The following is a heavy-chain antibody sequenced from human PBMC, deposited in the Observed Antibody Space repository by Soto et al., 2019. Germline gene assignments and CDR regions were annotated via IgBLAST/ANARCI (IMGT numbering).Heavy chain of an antibody. V-gene: IGHV3-48*01. CDR3: AKSLYSSSWYYFDY. CDR1: GFTFSSYS. J-gene: IGHJ4*02. CDR2: ISSSSNK. Sequence: GGSLRLSCAASGFTFSSYSMNWVRQAPGKGLEWVSYISSSSNKYYADSVKGRFTISRDNSKNTLYLQMNSLRAEDTAVYYCAKSLYSSSWYYFDYWGQGTLVTVSS. D-gene: IGHD6-13*01.